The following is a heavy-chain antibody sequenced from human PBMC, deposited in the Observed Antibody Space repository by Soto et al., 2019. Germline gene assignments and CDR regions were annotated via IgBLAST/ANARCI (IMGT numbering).Heavy chain of an antibody. Sequence: LRRSCVASGFTFDDYAMHWVRQAPGKGLEWVSGISWNSGSIGYADSVKGRFTISRDNAKNSLYLQMNSLRAEDTALYYCAKGAATKFGGSFDYWAQGTLGTV. J-gene: IGHJ4*02. D-gene: IGHD3-10*01. CDR1: GFTFDDYA. CDR3: AKGAATKFGGSFDY. V-gene: IGHV3-9*01. CDR2: ISWNSGSI.